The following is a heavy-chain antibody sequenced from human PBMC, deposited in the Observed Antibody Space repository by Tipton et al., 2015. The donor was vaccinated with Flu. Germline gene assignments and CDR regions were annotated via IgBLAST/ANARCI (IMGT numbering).Heavy chain of an antibody. J-gene: IGHJ6*02. D-gene: IGHD3-3*02. V-gene: IGHV1-69*01. CDR2: IIPVFRAT. Sequence: QLVQSGAEVKKPGSSVRVSCKASGGSFDSYSLSWVRQAPGQGLEWIGGIIPVFRATEYAQKFQGRVAMTADVSSTTVYMELYRLTSEDTAVYFCARSILYNYQNDHYYYGLDVWGQGTMVTVS. CDR1: GGSFDSYS. CDR3: ARSILYNYQNDHYYYGLDV.